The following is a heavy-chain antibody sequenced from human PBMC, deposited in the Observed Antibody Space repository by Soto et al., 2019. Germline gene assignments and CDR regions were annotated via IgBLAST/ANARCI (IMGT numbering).Heavy chain of an antibody. Sequence: GGSLRLSCAASGFTFSIYSMNWVRQAPGKGLEWVSYITGGSGTIHYADSVKGRFTISRDNAKNSLFLLMNSLRDEDTAVYYCAREMSSTWYGRGASMDAWGRGTTVTVSS. CDR1: GFTFSIYS. CDR2: ITGGSGTI. J-gene: IGHJ6*02. D-gene: IGHD6-13*01. V-gene: IGHV3-48*02. CDR3: AREMSSTWYGRGASMDA.